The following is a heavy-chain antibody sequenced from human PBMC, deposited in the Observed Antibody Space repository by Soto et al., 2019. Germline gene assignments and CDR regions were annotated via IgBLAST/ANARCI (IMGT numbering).Heavy chain of an antibody. CDR2: IYPGDSDT. V-gene: IGHV5-51*01. Sequence: GQSLKISSKGSGYRCTNFGIGWVRQMPGKGLEWMGMIYPGDSDTRYSPSFQGQVTISVDKSISTAYLQWSSLKASDTAMYYCARPGAVVDAFDIWGQGTMVTVSS. D-gene: IGHD2-15*01. CDR1: GYRCTNFG. J-gene: IGHJ3*02. CDR3: ARPGAVVDAFDI.